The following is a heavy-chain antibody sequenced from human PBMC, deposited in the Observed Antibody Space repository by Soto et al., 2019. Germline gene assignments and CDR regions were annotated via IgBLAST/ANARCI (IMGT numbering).Heavy chain of an antibody. CDR1: GFTFSSYA. CDR2: ISGSGGST. CDR3: AKDFVPYSSGWHEYFQH. V-gene: IGHV3-23*01. Sequence: GGSLRLSCAASGFTFSSYAISWVRQAPGKGLEWVSAISGSGGSTYYADSVKGRFTISRDNSKNTLYLQMNSLRAEDTAVYYCAKDFVPYSSGWHEYFQHWGQGTLVTVS. J-gene: IGHJ1*01. D-gene: IGHD6-19*01.